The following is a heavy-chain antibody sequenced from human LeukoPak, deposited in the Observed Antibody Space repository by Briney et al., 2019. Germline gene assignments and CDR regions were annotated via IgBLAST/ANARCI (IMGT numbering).Heavy chain of an antibody. Sequence: GGSLRLSCAASGFTFSSYSMNWVRQAPGKGLEWVSYISSSSSTIYYADSVKGRFTISRDNAKNSLYLQMNSLRAEDTAVYYCARDLYSSGWYYYYYYMDVWGKGTTVTISS. CDR1: GFTFSSYS. CDR3: ARDLYSSGWYYYYYYMDV. CDR2: ISSSSSTI. V-gene: IGHV3-48*01. J-gene: IGHJ6*03. D-gene: IGHD6-19*01.